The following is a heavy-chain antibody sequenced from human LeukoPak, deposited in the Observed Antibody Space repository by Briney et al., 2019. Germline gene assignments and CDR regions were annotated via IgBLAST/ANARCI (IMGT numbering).Heavy chain of an antibody. D-gene: IGHD3-16*01. V-gene: IGHV3-23*01. J-gene: IGHJ4*02. CDR2: ISGSGGST. CDR1: GFTFSSYA. CDR3: ARDRADFGDLEPFDY. Sequence: GGSLRLSCAASGFTFSSYAMSWVRQAPGKGLEWVSAISGSGGSTYYADSVKGRFTISRDNSKNTLYLQMNSLRAEDTAVYYCARDRADFGDLEPFDYWGQGTLVTVSS.